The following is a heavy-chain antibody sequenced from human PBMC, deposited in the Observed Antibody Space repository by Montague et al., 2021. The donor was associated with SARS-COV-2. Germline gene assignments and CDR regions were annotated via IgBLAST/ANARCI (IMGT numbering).Heavy chain of an antibody. J-gene: IGHJ4*02. V-gene: IGHV4-34*01. CDR3: SRTYRGTFDF. CDR1: GGSFSAYY. D-gene: IGHD1-7*01. Sequence: SETLSLTCAVYGGSFSAYYWSWIRQPPGRGLEWIGEINHSGTTNYKSFLEGRRSMPVDTSKYQFSLNLSSVTAADTAVHFCSRTYRGTFDFWGQGILVTVSS. CDR2: INHSGTT.